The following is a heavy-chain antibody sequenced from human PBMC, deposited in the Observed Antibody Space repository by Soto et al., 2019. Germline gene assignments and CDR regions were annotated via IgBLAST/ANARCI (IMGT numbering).Heavy chain of an antibody. V-gene: IGHV4-31*03. CDR2: IYYSGSA. Sequence: QVQLQESGPRLVKPSQTLSLTCIVSGGSISSGDYYWSWIRQHPGKGLEWIGYIYYSGSAYYKTSLKSRVSMSVDTSKNQFSLKLSSVTAADTAKDFCARDASSKWHYFDYWGQGTLVTVSS. D-gene: IGHD6-13*01. J-gene: IGHJ4*02. CDR1: GGSISSGDYY. CDR3: ARDASSKWHYFDY.